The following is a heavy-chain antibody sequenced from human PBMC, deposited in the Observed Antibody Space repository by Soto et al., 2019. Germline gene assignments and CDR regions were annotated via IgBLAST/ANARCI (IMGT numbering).Heavy chain of an antibody. CDR1: GFTVSSNY. CDR3: ASPRRALSGSYPSYHNYGMNV. V-gene: IGHV3-53*01. CDR2: IYSGGST. Sequence: PGGSLRLSCAASGFTVSSNYMSWVRQAPGKGLEWVSVIYSGGSTYYADSVKGRFTISRDNSKNTLYLQMNSLRAEDTAVYYCASPRRALSGSYPSYHNYGMNVWGQGTTVTVSS. J-gene: IGHJ6*02. D-gene: IGHD1-26*01.